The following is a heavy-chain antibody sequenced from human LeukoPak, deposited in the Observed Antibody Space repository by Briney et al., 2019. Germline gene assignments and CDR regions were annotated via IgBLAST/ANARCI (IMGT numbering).Heavy chain of an antibody. J-gene: IGHJ4*02. Sequence: GGSLRLSCAASGFTFSSYVMNWVRQAPGKGLEWVSSISSSSSYIYYADSVKGRFTISRDNAKNSLYLQMNTLRAEDTAVYYCARVWGGYNWNDVEPYYIDDWGQGTLVTVSS. CDR1: GFTFSSYV. CDR3: ARVWGGYNWNDVEPYYIDD. CDR2: ISSSSSYI. V-gene: IGHV3-21*01. D-gene: IGHD1-1*01.